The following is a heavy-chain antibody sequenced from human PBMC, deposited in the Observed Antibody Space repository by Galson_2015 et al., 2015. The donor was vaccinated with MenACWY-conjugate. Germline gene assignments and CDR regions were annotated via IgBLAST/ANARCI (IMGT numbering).Heavy chain of an antibody. V-gene: IGHV3-7*03. Sequence: SLRLSCAASGFTFSRYWMTWVRQAPGKGPEWVANIRGDASRANYADSVKGRFTIPRDNAQNSLFLQMNSLRVEDTALYYCARDANPYCGGDCNADAFDIWGQGTTVTVSS. J-gene: IGHJ3*02. CDR3: ARDANPYCGGDCNADAFDI. D-gene: IGHD2-21*02. CDR1: GFTFSRYW. CDR2: IRGDASRA.